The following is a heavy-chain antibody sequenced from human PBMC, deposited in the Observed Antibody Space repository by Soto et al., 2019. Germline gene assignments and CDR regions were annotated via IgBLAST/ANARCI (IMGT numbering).Heavy chain of an antibody. J-gene: IGHJ4*02. D-gene: IGHD5-12*01. V-gene: IGHV4-31*03. CDR3: ARELDGGGYDSYFDY. CDR1: GGSISSGGYY. Sequence: SETLSLTCTVSGGSISSGGYYWSWIRQHPGKGLEWIGYIYYSGSTYYNPSLKSRVTISVDTSKNQFSLKLSSVTAADTAVYYCARELDGGGYDSYFDYWGQGTLVTVSS. CDR2: IYYSGST.